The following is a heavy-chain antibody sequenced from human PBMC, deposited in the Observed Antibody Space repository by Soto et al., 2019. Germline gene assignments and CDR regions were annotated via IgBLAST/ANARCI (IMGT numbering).Heavy chain of an antibody. Sequence: SETLSLTCTVSGGSISSGDYYWSWIRQPPGKGLEWIGYIYYSGSTYYNPSLKSRVTISVDTSKNQFSLKLSSVTAADTAVYYCARAHEDYYDSSGYYYWLDPCGQGTLVTVSS. J-gene: IGHJ5*02. CDR2: IYYSGST. CDR1: GGSISSGDYY. CDR3: ARAHEDYYDSSGYYYWLDP. D-gene: IGHD3-22*01. V-gene: IGHV4-30-4*01.